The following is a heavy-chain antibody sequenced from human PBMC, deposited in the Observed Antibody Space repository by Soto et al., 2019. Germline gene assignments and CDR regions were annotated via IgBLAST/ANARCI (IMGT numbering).Heavy chain of an antibody. J-gene: IGHJ6*02. V-gene: IGHV6-1*01. CDR1: GDSVSSNGAC. Sequence: WPTLSLTCVISGDSVSSNGACWNWIRQSPARGLQWLGRIYYRSKWFHDYAASVESRMAINPDTSRNQFSLQLNYVTPEDTAVYYCARVHCSAGTCLDGLDFWGQGTTVTVSS. CDR2: IYYRSKWFH. CDR3: ARVHCSAGTCLDGLDF. D-gene: IGHD2-15*01.